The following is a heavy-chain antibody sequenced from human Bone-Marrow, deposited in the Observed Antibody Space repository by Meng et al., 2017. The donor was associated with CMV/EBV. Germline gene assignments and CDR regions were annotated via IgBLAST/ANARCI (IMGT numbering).Heavy chain of an antibody. Sequence: GGSLRLSCAASGFTFSNAWMSWVRQAPGKGLEWVGRIKSKTDGGTTDYAAPVKGRFTISRDNSKNTLYLQMNSLRAEDTAVYYCARVAWELLFDYWGQGTLVTVSS. V-gene: IGHV3-15*01. D-gene: IGHD1-26*01. CDR2: IKSKTDGGTT. CDR1: GFTFSNAW. J-gene: IGHJ4*02. CDR3: ARVAWELLFDY.